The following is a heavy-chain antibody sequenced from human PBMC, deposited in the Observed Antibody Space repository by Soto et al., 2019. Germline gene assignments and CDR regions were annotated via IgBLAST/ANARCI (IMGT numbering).Heavy chain of an antibody. D-gene: IGHD3-10*01. Sequence: SETLSLTCSVSGGSITTSSYNWDWIRQPPGKGLEWIGTIYYDGSTSYNPSLRSQVTISVDTTKNHFALKVNSVTAADTAVYYCARYYGNAFDVWGRGTVVTVSS. J-gene: IGHJ3*01. CDR2: IYYDGST. V-gene: IGHV4-39*02. CDR3: ARYYGNAFDV. CDR1: GGSITTSSYN.